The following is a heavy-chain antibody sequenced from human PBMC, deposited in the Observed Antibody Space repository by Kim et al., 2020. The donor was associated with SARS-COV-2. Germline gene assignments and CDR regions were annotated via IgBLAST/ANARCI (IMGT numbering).Heavy chain of an antibody. CDR3: ARNNFFDV. CDR2: GSDT. Sequence: GSDTDYGDSVKGQITISRDNAKNTLYLQMNSLRAEDTAVYYCARNNFFDVWGQGATVTVSS. J-gene: IGHJ3*01. V-gene: IGHV3-74*01. D-gene: IGHD1-1*01.